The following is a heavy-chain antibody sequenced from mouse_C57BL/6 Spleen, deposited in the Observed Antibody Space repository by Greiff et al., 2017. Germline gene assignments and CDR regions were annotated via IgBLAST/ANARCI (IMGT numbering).Heavy chain of an antibody. CDR3: GRGDSSGSGMDY. V-gene: IGHV1-64*01. Sequence: QVQLQQPGAELVKPGASVKLSCKASGYTFTSYWLHWVKQRPGQGLEWIGMIHPKSGSTNYNEKFKSKATLTVDKSSSTAYMQLSSLTSEDSAVCYWGRGDSSGSGMDYWGQGTSVTVSS. CDR1: GYTFTSYW. CDR2: IHPKSGST. J-gene: IGHJ4*01. D-gene: IGHD3-2*01.